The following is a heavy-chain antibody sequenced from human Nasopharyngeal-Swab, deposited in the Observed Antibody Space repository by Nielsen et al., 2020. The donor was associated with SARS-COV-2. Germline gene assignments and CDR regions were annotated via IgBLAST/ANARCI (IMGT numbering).Heavy chain of an antibody. D-gene: IGHD1-26*01. V-gene: IGHV3-48*02. CDR3: ARDVAIVGATLDN. CDR2: ISSSSSKS. CDR1: GFTISTNG. J-gene: IGHJ4*02. Sequence: GGSLRLSCAASGFTISTNGMHWVRQAQGKGLEWLAYISSSSSKSYYADSVKGRFTISRDHPKNSLFLQMNSLRDEDTAVYYCARDVAIVGATLDNWGQGTLVTVSS.